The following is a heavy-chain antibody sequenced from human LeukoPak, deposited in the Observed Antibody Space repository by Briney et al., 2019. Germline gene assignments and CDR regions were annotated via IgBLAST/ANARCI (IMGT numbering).Heavy chain of an antibody. CDR3: ARADFWSGYYVN. Sequence: GGSLRLSCAASGFTFSSYEMNWVRQAPGKGLEWVSYISSSGSTIYYADSVKGRFTISRDNAKNSLYLQMNSLRAEDTAVYYCARADFWSGYYVNWGQGTLVTVSS. V-gene: IGHV3-48*03. D-gene: IGHD3-3*01. CDR1: GFTFSSYE. CDR2: ISSSGSTI. J-gene: IGHJ4*02.